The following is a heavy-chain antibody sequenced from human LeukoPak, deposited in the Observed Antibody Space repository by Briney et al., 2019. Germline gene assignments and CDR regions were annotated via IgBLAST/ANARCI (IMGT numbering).Heavy chain of an antibody. CDR3: AKAGHCGGDCYSIMDY. Sequence: VQPGMSLRLSCSASGFTFSSYGMHWVRQAPGKGLEWVAVISYDGRTKYYADSVNGRFSISRDNSKNTLYLQMNSLRAEDTAVYYCAKAGHCGGDCYSIMDYWGQGTLVTVSS. CDR1: GFTFSSYG. D-gene: IGHD2-21*02. J-gene: IGHJ4*02. CDR2: ISYDGRTK. V-gene: IGHV3-30*18.